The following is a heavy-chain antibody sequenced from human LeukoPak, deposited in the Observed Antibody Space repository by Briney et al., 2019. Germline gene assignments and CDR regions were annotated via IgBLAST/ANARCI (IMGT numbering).Heavy chain of an antibody. CDR1: GFTFSSYA. CDR3: ARRLGAPRDAFDI. D-gene: IGHD1-26*01. J-gene: IGHJ3*02. CDR2: IYSGGST. V-gene: IGHV3-66*04. Sequence: GGSLRLSCAASGFTFSSYAMSWVRQAPGKGLEWVSVIYSGGSTYYADSVKGRFTISRDNSKNTLYLQMNSLRAEDTAVYYCARRLGAPRDAFDIWGQGTMVTVSS.